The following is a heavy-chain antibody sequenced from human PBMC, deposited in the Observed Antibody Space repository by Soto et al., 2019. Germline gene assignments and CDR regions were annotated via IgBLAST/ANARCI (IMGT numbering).Heavy chain of an antibody. CDR3: AGMPYTSGLRFDP. CDR2: IYQSGVT. Sequence: SETLSLTCTMSGDSYSISTYTWSWIRPPPGKALQWIGFIYQSGVTSYNPSLASRVSISLDRSNNQCSLKLKSVTAADTAVYFCAGMPYTSGLRFDPWGPGTLVTVSS. D-gene: IGHD6-19*01. CDR1: GDSYSISTYT. J-gene: IGHJ5*02. V-gene: IGHV4-30-2*01.